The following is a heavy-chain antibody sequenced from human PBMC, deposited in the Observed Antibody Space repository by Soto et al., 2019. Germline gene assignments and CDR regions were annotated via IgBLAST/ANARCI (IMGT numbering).Heavy chain of an antibody. J-gene: IGHJ4*02. CDR3: ARDQDGAGGTADY. CDR2: ITNDGSTT. Sequence: EVQLVESGGGLVQPGGSLRLSWVASGFTLRNYWMHWFRQAPGKGLVWVSRITNDGSTTYYADSVKGRFTISRDNAKNTLYLQVNSLRVEDTAVYYCARDQDGAGGTADYWGQGTLVT. CDR1: GFTLRNYW. V-gene: IGHV3-74*01. D-gene: IGHD1-26*01.